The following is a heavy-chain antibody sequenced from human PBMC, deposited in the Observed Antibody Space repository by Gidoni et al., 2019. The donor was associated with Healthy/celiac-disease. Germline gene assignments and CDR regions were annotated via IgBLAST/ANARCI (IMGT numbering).Heavy chain of an antibody. CDR3: AREVYYYYGMDV. Sequence: EVQLVESGGGLVQPGGSLRLSCAASGFPFSSYSMNWVRQAPGKGLEWVSYISSSSSTIYYADSVKGRFTISRDNAKNSMYLQMNSLRAEDTAVYYCAREVYYYYGMDVWGQGTTVTVSS. CDR2: ISSSSSTI. CDR1: GFPFSSYS. V-gene: IGHV3-48*01. J-gene: IGHJ6*02.